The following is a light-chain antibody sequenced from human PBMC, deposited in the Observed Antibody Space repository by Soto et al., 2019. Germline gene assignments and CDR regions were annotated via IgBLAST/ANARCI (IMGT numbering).Light chain of an antibody. CDR2: EVS. Sequence: QSLLTQPPSGYGSPGQSDTISCTGTSSDVGDNYVSWYQQHLGKAPKLIIYEVSQRPSGVPDRFSGYKYGNTASLTVSGLQTEDEADYYCSAYAGSNNFVFGSGTKVTVL. CDR1: SSDVGDNY. V-gene: IGLV2-8*01. CDR3: SAYAGSNNFV. J-gene: IGLJ1*01.